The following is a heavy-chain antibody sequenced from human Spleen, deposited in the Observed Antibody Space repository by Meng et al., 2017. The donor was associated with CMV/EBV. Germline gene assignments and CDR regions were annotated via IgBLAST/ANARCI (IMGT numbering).Heavy chain of an antibody. CDR1: GASVNTENYS. Sequence: SETLSLTCSVSGASVNTENYSWSWIRQPPGKGLEFIGYVYYSGATNYNPFFKSRVTISVDTSKNQFSLRLTSVTAADTAVYYSTRGNTALWDSDSWCHGTLVTVSS. CDR2: VYYSGAT. J-gene: IGHJ5*01. D-gene: IGHD3-16*01. V-gene: IGHV4-61*01. CDR3: TRGNTALWDSDS.